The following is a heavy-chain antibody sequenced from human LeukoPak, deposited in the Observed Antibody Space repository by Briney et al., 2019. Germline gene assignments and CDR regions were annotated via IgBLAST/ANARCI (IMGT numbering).Heavy chain of an antibody. V-gene: IGHV7-4-1*02. J-gene: IGHJ4*02. Sequence: ASVKVSCKASGYTFTSYGISWVRQAPGQGLEWMGWINTNTGNPTYAQGFTGRFVFSLDTSVNTAYLQISSLKAEDTAVYYCARGGYFHEYYWGQGTLVTVSS. CDR3: ARGGYFHEYY. CDR1: GYTFTSYG. D-gene: IGHD2/OR15-2a*01. CDR2: INTNTGNP.